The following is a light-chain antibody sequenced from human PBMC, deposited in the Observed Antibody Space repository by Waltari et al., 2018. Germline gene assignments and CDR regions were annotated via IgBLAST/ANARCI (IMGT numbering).Light chain of an antibody. CDR1: QSIDTW. CDR2: LAS. J-gene: IGKJ2*01. Sequence: DIQMTQSPSTLSASVGDRVTITCRASQSIDTWSAWYQQKPGKAPKVLIYLASNLEGGVPSRFSGSGSGTEFTLTISSLQPDDAATYYCQQYSRFSYTFGQGTKVEIK. V-gene: IGKV1-5*03. CDR3: QQYSRFSYT.